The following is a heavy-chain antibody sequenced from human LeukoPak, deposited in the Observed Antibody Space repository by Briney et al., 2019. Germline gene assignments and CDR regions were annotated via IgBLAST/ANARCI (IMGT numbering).Heavy chain of an antibody. V-gene: IGHV4-61*02. CDR2: IYTSGGT. CDR1: GGSISSGSYY. Sequence: SETLSLTCTVSGGSISSGSYYWSWIRQPAGKGLEWIGRIYTSGGTNYNPSLKSRVTISVDTSKNQFSLKLSSVTAADTAVYYCARDSRGGGPDFDYWGQGTLVTVSS. J-gene: IGHJ4*02. D-gene: IGHD3-16*01. CDR3: ARDSRGGGPDFDY.